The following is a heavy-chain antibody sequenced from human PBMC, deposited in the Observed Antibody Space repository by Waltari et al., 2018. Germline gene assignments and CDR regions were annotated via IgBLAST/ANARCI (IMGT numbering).Heavy chain of an antibody. D-gene: IGHD6-19*01. J-gene: IGHJ4*02. CDR3: AGGGGGLAVAGRGDCDY. CDR2: MNPNRGNR. Sequence: VQLVQSGAEVKKPGASVKLSCKASGYTFTSYDINWVRQATGQGREWKGWMNPNRGNRGDAQKFQGRVTMTRNSSRGTAYMELSSLRAEDTSVYYCAGGGGGLAVAGRGDCDYGGQGTLVTVSS. V-gene: IGHV1-8*02. CDR1: GYTFTSYD.